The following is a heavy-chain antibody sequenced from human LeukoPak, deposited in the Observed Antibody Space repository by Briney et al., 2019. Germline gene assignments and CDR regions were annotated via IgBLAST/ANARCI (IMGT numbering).Heavy chain of an antibody. CDR2: ISGSGGST. CDR3: ARKYDSSGLANAFDI. Sequence: GGSLRLSCAASGFTFSSYAMSWVRQAPGKGLEWVSAISGSGGSTYYADSVKGRFTISRDNSKNTLYLQMNSLRAEDTAVYYCARKYDSSGLANAFDIWGQGTSVTVSS. D-gene: IGHD3-22*01. CDR1: GFTFSSYA. V-gene: IGHV3-23*01. J-gene: IGHJ3*02.